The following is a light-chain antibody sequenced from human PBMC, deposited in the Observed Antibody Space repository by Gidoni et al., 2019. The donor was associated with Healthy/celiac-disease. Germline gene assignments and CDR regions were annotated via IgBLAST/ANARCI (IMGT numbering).Light chain of an antibody. CDR3: QQYGSSPRT. Sequence: IVFTQPPGTLSVSPGERATLSCRARQSVSSSDLAWYQQKPGQAPRLLIYGASSRATGIPDRFSGSGSGTDFTLTISRLEPEDFAVYYCQQYGSSPRTFXQXTKVEIK. CDR1: QSVSSSD. V-gene: IGKV3-20*01. CDR2: GAS. J-gene: IGKJ1*01.